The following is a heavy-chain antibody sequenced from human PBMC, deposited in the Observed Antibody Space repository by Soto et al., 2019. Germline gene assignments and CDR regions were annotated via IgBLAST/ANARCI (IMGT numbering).Heavy chain of an antibody. CDR3: ARVFYSVAGTGGLDY. Sequence: EVQLVESGGGLVQPGGSLRLSCAASGFTFSSYSMNWVRQAPGKGLEWVSYISSSSSTIYYADSVKGRFTISRDNAKNSVYLQMNSLRDEDTAVYYCARVFYSVAGTGGLDYWGQGTLVTVSS. CDR1: GFTFSSYS. CDR2: ISSSSSTI. V-gene: IGHV3-48*02. J-gene: IGHJ4*02. D-gene: IGHD6-19*01.